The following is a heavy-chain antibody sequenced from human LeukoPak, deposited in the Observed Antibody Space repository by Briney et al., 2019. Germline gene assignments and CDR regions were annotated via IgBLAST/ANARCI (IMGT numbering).Heavy chain of an antibody. CDR2: INPNSGGT. J-gene: IGHJ6*03. CDR3: ARDTSVGLYYYMDV. Sequence: ASVTVSFKASGYTFTVYYMHWVRQAPGQGLEWMGWINPNSGGTNYAQKFQGRVTMTRDTSISTAYMELSRLRSDDTAVYYCARDTSVGLYYYMDVWGKGTTVTISS. D-gene: IGHD4-23*01. V-gene: IGHV1-2*02. CDR1: GYTFTVYY.